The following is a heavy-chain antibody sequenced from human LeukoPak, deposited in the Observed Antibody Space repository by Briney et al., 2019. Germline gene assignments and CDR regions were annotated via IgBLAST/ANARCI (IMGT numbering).Heavy chain of an antibody. J-gene: IGHJ4*02. D-gene: IGHD6-13*01. CDR1: GFTFSSYW. CDR2: IKQDGSEK. CDR3: ARGSSWYVHYFDY. Sequence: PGGSLRLSCAASGFTFSSYWMSWVRQAPGKGLEWVANIKQDGSEKYYVDSVKGRFTISRDNAKNSLYLQMNSLRAEDTAVYYCARGSSWYVHYFDYWGQGTLVTVSS. V-gene: IGHV3-7*03.